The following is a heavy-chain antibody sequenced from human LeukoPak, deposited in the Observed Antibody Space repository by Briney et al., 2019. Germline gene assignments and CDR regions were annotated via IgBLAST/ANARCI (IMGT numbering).Heavy chain of an antibody. CDR3: ARAPAIVVAQGFDP. D-gene: IGHD3-22*01. CDR1: GYTFTGYY. J-gene: IGHJ5*02. Sequence: ASVKVSCKASGYTFTGYYMHWVRQAPGQGLEWMGWINPNSGGTNYAQKFQGRVTMTRDTSISTAYMELSRLRSDDTAVYYCARAPAIVVAQGFDPWGQGTLVTVSS. V-gene: IGHV1-2*02. CDR2: INPNSGGT.